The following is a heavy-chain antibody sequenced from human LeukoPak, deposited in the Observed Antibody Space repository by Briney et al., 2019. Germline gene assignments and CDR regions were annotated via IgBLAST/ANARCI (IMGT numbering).Heavy chain of an antibody. D-gene: IGHD3-10*01. V-gene: IGHV3-23*01. CDR1: GFTFSTYG. Sequence: GGSLRLSCAASGFTFSTYGMSWVRQAPGKGLEWVSGISASGVTTYHADSVKGRFTISRDSSKNTVYLQMNSLRAEDTAVYYCTKGESLWFGEFSMGYWGQGTLVTVSS. CDR3: TKGESLWFGEFSMGY. J-gene: IGHJ4*02. CDR2: ISASGVTT.